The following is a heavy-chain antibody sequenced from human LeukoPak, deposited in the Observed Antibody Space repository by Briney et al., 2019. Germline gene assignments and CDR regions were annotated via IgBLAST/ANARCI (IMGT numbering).Heavy chain of an antibody. J-gene: IGHJ3*02. V-gene: IGHV3-30*18. CDR1: GFTFTSYS. Sequence: GRSLRLSCAASGFTFTSYSMHWVSQAPGKGLEWEAFISPDGSIGNYADSVKGRFTISRDNSKNTVYLQINSLRPEDTALYHCAKDDHYDTSGHGWVFDIWGQGTVVTVSS. CDR2: ISPDGSIG. CDR3: AKDDHYDTSGHGWVFDI. D-gene: IGHD3-22*01.